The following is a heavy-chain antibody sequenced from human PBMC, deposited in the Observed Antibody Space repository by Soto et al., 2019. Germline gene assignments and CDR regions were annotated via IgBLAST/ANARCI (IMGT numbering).Heavy chain of an antibody. CDR2: ISAYNGNT. Sequence: GASVKVSCKASGYTFTSYGISWVRQAPGQGLEWMGWISAYNGNTNYAQKLQGRVTMTTDTSTSTAYMELRSLRSDDTAVYYCARRRYWSGGSCSGEFYQHWGQGTLATVSS. J-gene: IGHJ1*01. D-gene: IGHD2-15*01. CDR3: ARRRYWSGGSCSGEFYQH. CDR1: GYTFTSYG. V-gene: IGHV1-18*04.